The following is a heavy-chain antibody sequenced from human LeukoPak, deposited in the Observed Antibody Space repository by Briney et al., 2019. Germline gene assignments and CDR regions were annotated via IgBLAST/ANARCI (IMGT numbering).Heavy chain of an antibody. V-gene: IGHV1-8*02. CDR2: MNPNSGNT. D-gene: IGHD1-26*01. CDR1: GYSFTSFH. Sequence: ASVTVSCKASGYSFTSFHIHWVRQASGQGLKWMGWMNPNSGNTGYAQRFQGRVTMTRNTSISTAYMELSSLRSEDTAVYYCAGRIVRDDVDLWGQGTMVTVSS. CDR3: AGRIVRDDVDL. J-gene: IGHJ3*01.